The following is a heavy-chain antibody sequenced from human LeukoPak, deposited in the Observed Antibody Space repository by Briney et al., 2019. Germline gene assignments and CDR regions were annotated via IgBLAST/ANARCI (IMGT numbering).Heavy chain of an antibody. D-gene: IGHD5-18*01. CDR1: GYSFTSYG. Sequence: GESLKISCKGSGYSFTSYGIGWVRQMPGKGLEWMGIIYPDDSDTRYSPSFQGQVTISADKPISTAYLQWSSLKDSDTAIYYCATTGTAMVTNYFDYWGQGTLVTVSS. J-gene: IGHJ4*02. V-gene: IGHV5-51*04. CDR2: IYPDDSDT. CDR3: ATTGTAMVTNYFDY.